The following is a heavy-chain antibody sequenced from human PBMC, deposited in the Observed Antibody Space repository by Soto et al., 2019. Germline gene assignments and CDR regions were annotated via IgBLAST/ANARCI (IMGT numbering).Heavy chain of an antibody. CDR3: LVVPAAMILRIY. D-gene: IGHD2-2*01. CDR2: MNPNSGNT. V-gene: IGHV1-8*01. CDR1: GYTFTSYD. J-gene: IGHJ4*02. Sequence: ASVKVYCKASGYTFTSYDINWVRQATGQGLEWMGWMNPNSGNTGYAQKFQGRVTMTRNTSISTAYMELSSLRSEDTAVYYCLVVPAAMILRIYWGQGPLVTVSS.